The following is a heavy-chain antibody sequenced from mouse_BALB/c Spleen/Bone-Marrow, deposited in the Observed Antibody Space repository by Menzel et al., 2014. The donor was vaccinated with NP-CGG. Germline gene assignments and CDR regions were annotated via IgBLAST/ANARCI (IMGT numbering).Heavy chain of an antibody. CDR1: GYTFTSSW. CDR2: IHPNSGNT. CDR3: AREKTYGNYLWYFGV. Sequence: QVQLQQSGSVLVRPGASVKLSCKASGYTFTSSWMHWAKQRPGQGLEWIGEIHPNSGNTNYNEKFKGKATLTVDTSSSTAYVDLSSLTSEDSAVYYCAREKTYGNYLWYFGVWGAGPTGTVSS. V-gene: IGHV1S130*01. D-gene: IGHD2-1*01. J-gene: IGHJ1*01.